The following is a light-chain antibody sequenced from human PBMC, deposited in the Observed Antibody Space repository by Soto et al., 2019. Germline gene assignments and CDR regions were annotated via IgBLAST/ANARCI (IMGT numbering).Light chain of an antibody. CDR2: DND. Sequence: QSVLTQPPSVSAAPGQKVTISYSGSSSNIGNNYVSWYQHLPATAPKLLIYDNDKRPSVIPDRFSGSKSGTSATLAITGLQPGDEADYYCGTWDSSLSGVVFGGGTQLTVL. CDR1: SSNIGNNY. V-gene: IGLV1-51*01. J-gene: IGLJ2*01. CDR3: GTWDSSLSGVV.